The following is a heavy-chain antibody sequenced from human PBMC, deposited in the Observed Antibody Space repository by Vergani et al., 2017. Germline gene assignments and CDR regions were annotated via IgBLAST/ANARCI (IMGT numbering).Heavy chain of an antibody. CDR2: ISWDGGST. CDR3: AKGAGGWFGELFYFDY. CDR1: GFTFSSYA. D-gene: IGHD3-10*01. J-gene: IGHJ4*02. Sequence: EVQLLESGGGLVQPGGSLRLSCAASGFTFSSYAMSWVRQAPGKGLEWVSLISWDGGSTYYADSVKGRFTISRDNSKNSLYLQMNSLRAEDTALYYCAKGAGGWFGELFYFDYWGQGTLVTVSS. V-gene: IGHV3-43D*03.